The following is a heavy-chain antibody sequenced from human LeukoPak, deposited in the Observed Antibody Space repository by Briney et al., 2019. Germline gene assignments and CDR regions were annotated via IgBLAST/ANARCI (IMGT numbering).Heavy chain of an antibody. V-gene: IGHV4-59*01. CDR3: ARRIASSGKGFDY. Sequence: SETLSLTCTVSGGSISSDYWSWIRQAPGKAREWIGYLSYTGSTNYNPSLKSRVTISVDMSNSQFSLKLGSVTAADTAVYYCARRIASSGKGFDYWGQGTLVTVSS. D-gene: IGHD6-13*01. CDR2: LSYTGST. CDR1: GGSISSDY. J-gene: IGHJ4*02.